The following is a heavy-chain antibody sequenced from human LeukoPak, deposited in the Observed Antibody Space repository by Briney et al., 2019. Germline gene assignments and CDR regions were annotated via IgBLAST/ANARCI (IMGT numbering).Heavy chain of an antibody. J-gene: IGHJ2*01. Sequence: PGGSLRLSCAASGFTFSSYGMHWVRQAPGKGLEWVAVISYDGSNKYYADSVKGRFTISRDNSKNTLYLQMNSPRAEDTAVYYRAKGTYYYGSTESTGSWYFDLWGRGTLVTVSS. D-gene: IGHD3-10*01. CDR3: AKGTYYYGSTESTGSWYFDL. CDR2: ISYDGSNK. CDR1: GFTFSSYG. V-gene: IGHV3-30*18.